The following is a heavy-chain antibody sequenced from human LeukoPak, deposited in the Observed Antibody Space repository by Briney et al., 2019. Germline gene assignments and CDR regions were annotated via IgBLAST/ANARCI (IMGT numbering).Heavy chain of an antibody. CDR3: ARDPTDYYDSSGYWVRYFDY. D-gene: IGHD3-22*01. CDR1: GGSISSYY. CDR2: IYHSGST. Sequence: SETLSLTCTVSGGSISSYYWSWIRQPPGKGLEWIGEIYHSGSTNYNPSLKSRVTISVDKSKNQFSLKLSSVTAADTAVYYCARDPTDYYDSSGYWVRYFDYWGQGTLVTVSS. J-gene: IGHJ4*02. V-gene: IGHV4-59*12.